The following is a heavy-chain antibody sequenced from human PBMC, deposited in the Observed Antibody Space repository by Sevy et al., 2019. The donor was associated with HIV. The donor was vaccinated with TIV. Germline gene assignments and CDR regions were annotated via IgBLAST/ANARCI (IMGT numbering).Heavy chain of an antibody. V-gene: IGHV3-30*02. CDR1: GFSFSSYG. D-gene: IGHD2-15*01. CDR2: VHFDGNEK. CDR3: VKDRCNDAGCPREYFEH. J-gene: IGHJ4*02. Sequence: GGSLRLSCAASGFSFSSYGMHWVRQPLGMGLEWVAFVHFDGNEKWYADSGKGRFTISRDNSKSTIFLQMDCLRIEDTAIYYCVKDRCNDAGCPREYFEHWGQWTLVTVSS.